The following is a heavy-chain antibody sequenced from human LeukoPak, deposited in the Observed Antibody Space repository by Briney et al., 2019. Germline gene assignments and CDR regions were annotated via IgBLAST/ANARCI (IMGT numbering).Heavy chain of an antibody. Sequence: GGSLRLSCVASGISFSNYAMDWVRQTPGRRLERVAVISSDGSSTFYADSVKGRFTISRDNSKNTLYLQMNSLRTEDTAVYYCASPAGGYWGQGTLVTVSS. CDR2: ISSDGSST. CDR3: ASPAGGY. CDR1: GISFSNYA. V-gene: IGHV3-30*14. D-gene: IGHD1-26*01. J-gene: IGHJ4*02.